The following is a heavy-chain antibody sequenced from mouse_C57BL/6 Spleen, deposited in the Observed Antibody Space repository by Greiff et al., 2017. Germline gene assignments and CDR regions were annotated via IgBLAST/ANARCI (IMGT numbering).Heavy chain of an antibody. CDR1: GYAFSSSW. Sequence: QVQLQQSGPELVKPGASVKISCKASGYAFSSSWMNWVKQRPGKGLEWIGRIYPGDGDTNYNGKFKGKATLTADKSSSTAYMQLSSLTSEDSAVYFCATVDSSGYVGFAYWGQGTLVTVSA. J-gene: IGHJ3*01. CDR2: IYPGDGDT. CDR3: ATVDSSGYVGFAY. D-gene: IGHD3-2*02. V-gene: IGHV1-82*01.